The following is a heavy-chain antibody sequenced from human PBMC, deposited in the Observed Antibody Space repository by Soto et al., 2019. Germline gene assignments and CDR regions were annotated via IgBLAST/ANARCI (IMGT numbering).Heavy chain of an antibody. Sequence: SETLSLTCTVSGDSISSNGYYWSWIRQHPGKGLEWIGYIYYSRSTNYNPSLKSRVTISVDTSKNQFSLKLSSVTAADTAVYYCARSLKNGYSPREVFPDYWGQGTLVTVSS. CDR2: IYYSRST. V-gene: IGHV4-31*03. J-gene: IGHJ4*02. CDR1: GDSISSNGYY. D-gene: IGHD1-26*01. CDR3: ARSLKNGYSPREVFPDY.